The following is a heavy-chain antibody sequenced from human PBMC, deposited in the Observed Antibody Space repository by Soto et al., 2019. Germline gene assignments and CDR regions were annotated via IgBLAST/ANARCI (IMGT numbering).Heavy chain of an antibody. CDR2: IWYDGSNK. CDR1: GFTFSSYG. D-gene: IGHD2-2*01. V-gene: IGHV3-33*01. J-gene: IGHJ6*02. CDR3: ARDLIPASITRHYYGMDV. Sequence: PGGSLRLSCAASGFTFSSYGMHWVRQAPGKGLEWVAVIWYDGSNKYYADSVKGRFTISRDNSKNTLYLQMNSLRAEDTAVYYCARDLIPASITRHYYGMDVWGQGTTVTASS.